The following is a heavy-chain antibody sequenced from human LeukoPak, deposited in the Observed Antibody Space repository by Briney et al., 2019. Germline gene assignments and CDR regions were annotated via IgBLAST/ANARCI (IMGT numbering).Heavy chain of an antibody. J-gene: IGHJ5*02. D-gene: IGHD1-26*01. CDR2: IYYSGST. CDR3: ARASIVGAIPWFDP. V-gene: IGHV4-39*07. CDR1: GGSISSSSYY. Sequence: PSETLSLTCTVSGGSISSSSYYWGWIRQPPGKGLEWIGSIYYSGSTYYNPSLKSRVTISVDTSKNQFSLKLSSVTAADTAVYYCARASIVGAIPWFDPWGQGTLVTVSS.